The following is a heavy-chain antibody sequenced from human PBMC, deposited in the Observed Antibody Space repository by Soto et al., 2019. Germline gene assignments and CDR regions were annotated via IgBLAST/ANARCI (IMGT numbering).Heavy chain of an antibody. CDR3: ARGRLKYYYGSGSYYNNWFDP. J-gene: IGHJ5*02. CDR1: GGSFSGYY. D-gene: IGHD3-10*01. Sequence: SETLSLTCAVYGGSFSGYYWSWIRQPPGKGLEWIGEINHSGSTNYNPSLKSRVTISVDTSKNQFSLKLSTVTAADTAVYYCARGRLKYYYGSGSYYNNWFDPWGQGTLVTVS. CDR2: INHSGST. V-gene: IGHV4-34*01.